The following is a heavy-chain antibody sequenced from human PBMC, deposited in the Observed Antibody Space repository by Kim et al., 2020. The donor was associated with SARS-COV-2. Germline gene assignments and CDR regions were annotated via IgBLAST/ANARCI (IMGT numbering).Heavy chain of an antibody. J-gene: IGHJ6*02. Sequence: ASVKVSCKASGYTFTGYYMHWVRQAPGQGLEWMGWINPNSGGTNYAQKFQGRVTMTRDTSISTAYMELSRLRSDDTAVYYCARDLRTRYSSSWYYYYGMDVWGQGTTVTVSS. CDR3: ARDLRTRYSSSWYYYYGMDV. D-gene: IGHD6-13*01. CDR2: INPNSGGT. V-gene: IGHV1-2*02. CDR1: GYTFTGYY.